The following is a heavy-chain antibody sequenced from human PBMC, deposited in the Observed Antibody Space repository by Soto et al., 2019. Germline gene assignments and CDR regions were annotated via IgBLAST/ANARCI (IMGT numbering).Heavy chain of an antibody. V-gene: IGHV4-34*01. CDR3: ARGVDVVVTAIRYGMDV. D-gene: IGHD2-21*02. Sequence: KTSETLSLTCAVYGGSFSGYYWSWIRQPPGKGLEWIGEINHSGRTNYNPALKSRVTISVDTSKNQFSLKLSSVTAADTAVYYCARGVDVVVTAIRYGMDVWGQGTTVTVSS. CDR1: GGSFSGYY. CDR2: INHSGRT. J-gene: IGHJ6*02.